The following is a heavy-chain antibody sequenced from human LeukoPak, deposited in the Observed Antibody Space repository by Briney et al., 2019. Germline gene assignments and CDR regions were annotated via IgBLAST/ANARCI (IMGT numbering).Heavy chain of an antibody. CDR2: MNPNSGNT. V-gene: IGHV1-8*01. J-gene: IGHJ4*02. CDR1: GYTFTSHD. CDR3: ARSLIAVAGTGM. D-gene: IGHD6-19*01. Sequence: GASVKVSCKASGYTFTSHDINWVRQATGQGLEWMGWMNPNSGNTGYAQKFQGRVTMTRNTSISTAYMELSSLRSEDTAVYYCARSLIAVAGTGMWGQGTLVTVSS.